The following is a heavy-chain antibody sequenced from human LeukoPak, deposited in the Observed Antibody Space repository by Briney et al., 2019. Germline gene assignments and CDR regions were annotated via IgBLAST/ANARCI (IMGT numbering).Heavy chain of an antibody. D-gene: IGHD6-19*01. CDR1: GGTFSSYA. Sequence: SVKVSCKASGGTFSSYAISWVRQAPGQGLEWMGRIIPILGIANYARKFQGRVTITADKSTSTAYMELSSLRSEDTAVYYCATDRGWYTAIDYWGQGTLVTVSS. CDR2: IIPILGIA. V-gene: IGHV1-69*04. CDR3: ATDRGWYTAIDY. J-gene: IGHJ4*02.